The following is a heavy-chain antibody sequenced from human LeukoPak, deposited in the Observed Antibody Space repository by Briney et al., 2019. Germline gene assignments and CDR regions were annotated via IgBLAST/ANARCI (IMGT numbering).Heavy chain of an antibody. CDR1: GYSFTSYW. CDR2: IYPGDSDT. V-gene: IGHV5-51*01. D-gene: IGHD2-2*01. J-gene: IGHJ5*02. CDR3: ARGVGYCSSTSCYPWFDP. Sequence: GESLKISCKGSGYSFTSYWIGWVRQMPGKGLEWMGIIYPGDSDTRYSPSFQGQVTISADKSISTAYLQRSSLKASDTAMYYCARGVGYCSSTSCYPWFDPWGQGTLVTVSS.